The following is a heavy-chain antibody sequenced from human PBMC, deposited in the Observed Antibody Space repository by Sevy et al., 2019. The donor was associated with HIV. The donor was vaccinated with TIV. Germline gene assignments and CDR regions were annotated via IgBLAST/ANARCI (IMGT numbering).Heavy chain of an antibody. V-gene: IGHV3-33*01. CDR2: IWYDGSNK. Sequence: GGSLRLSCEASGFTFNTYGMHWVRQAPGKGLEWVAVIWYDGSNKEYVDSVKGRFTISRDNSKDTLYLQMNSLRAEDTAVYYCARENIAVAGIGYYFDHWGQGTLVTVSS. CDR3: ARENIAVAGIGYYFDH. J-gene: IGHJ4*02. D-gene: IGHD6-19*01. CDR1: GFTFNTYG.